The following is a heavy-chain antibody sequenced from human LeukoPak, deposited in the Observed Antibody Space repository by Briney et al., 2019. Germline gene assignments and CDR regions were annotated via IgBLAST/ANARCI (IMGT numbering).Heavy chain of an antibody. J-gene: IGHJ4*02. CDR1: GGSISSGGYY. V-gene: IGHV4-31*03. Sequence: PSETLSLTCTVSGGSISSGGYYWSWIRQHPGKGLEWIGYIYYSGSTYYNPSLKSRVTISVDTSKNQFSLKLSSVTAADTAVYYCARAIAAAVGFDYWGQGTLVTVSS. CDR2: IYYSGST. D-gene: IGHD6-13*01. CDR3: ARAIAAAVGFDY.